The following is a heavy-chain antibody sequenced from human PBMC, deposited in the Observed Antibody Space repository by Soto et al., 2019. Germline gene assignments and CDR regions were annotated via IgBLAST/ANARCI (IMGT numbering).Heavy chain of an antibody. V-gene: IGHV5-10-1*01. CDR3: ATDIVVVPAATEYYYYGMGV. J-gene: IGHJ6*02. Sequence: GESLKISCKGSGYSFTSYWISWVRQRPGKGLEWMGGIDASDSYTNYSPSFQGHVTTAADKSISTAYLQWSSLKASGTAMYYCATDIVVVPAATEYYYYGMGVWGQGTTVTVSS. CDR2: IDASDSYT. D-gene: IGHD2-2*01. CDR1: GYSFTSYW.